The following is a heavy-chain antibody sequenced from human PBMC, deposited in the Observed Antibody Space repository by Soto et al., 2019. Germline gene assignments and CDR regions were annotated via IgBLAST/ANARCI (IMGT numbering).Heavy chain of an antibody. Sequence: VQLLESGGGLVQPGGSLRLSCAASGFTFLSYAMSWVRQAPGKGLEWVSGIRNTGSRTFFLDSVKGRFTISRDNSRNMVYLQMNILRDDDTAVYYCAKSSQSCIWYSLADYWGQGTLVSVSS. CDR3: AKSSQSCIWYSLADY. J-gene: IGHJ4*02. D-gene: IGHD6-13*01. CDR1: GFTFLSYA. CDR2: IRNTGSRT. V-gene: IGHV3-23*01.